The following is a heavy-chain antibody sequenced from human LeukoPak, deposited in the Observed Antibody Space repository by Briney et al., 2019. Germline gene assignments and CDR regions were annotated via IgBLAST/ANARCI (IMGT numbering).Heavy chain of an antibody. D-gene: IGHD4-17*01. CDR1: GFTFSSYE. CDR2: ISSSGSTI. J-gene: IGHJ6*03. CDR3: ARATTVTYYYYMDV. Sequence: GGSLRLSCAASGFTFSSYEMNWVRQAPGKGLEWVSYISSSGSTIYYADSVKGRFTISRDNAKNSLYLQMNSLRAEDTAVYYCARATTVTYYYYMDVWGKGTTVTISS. V-gene: IGHV3-48*03.